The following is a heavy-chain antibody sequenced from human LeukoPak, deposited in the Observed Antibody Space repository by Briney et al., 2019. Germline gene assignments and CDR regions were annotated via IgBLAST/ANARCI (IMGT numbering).Heavy chain of an antibody. CDR3: ARGVGRDGYTLGY. Sequence: GGSLRLACAASGFTVSSYGMHWVRQAPGKGLEWVAVIWYDGYNKYYADSLKGRFTISRDNSKNTLYLQMNSLTAEDTAVYYCARGVGRDGYTLGYWGQGTLVTVSS. D-gene: IGHD5-24*01. CDR2: IWYDGYNK. V-gene: IGHV3-33*01. CDR1: GFTVSSYG. J-gene: IGHJ4*02.